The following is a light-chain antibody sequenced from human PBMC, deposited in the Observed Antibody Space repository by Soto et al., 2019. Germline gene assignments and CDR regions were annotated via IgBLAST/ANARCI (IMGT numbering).Light chain of an antibody. V-gene: IGLV2-8*01. CDR2: EVS. Sequence: QSALTQPPSASGSPGQSVTISCTGTSSDVGGYNYVSWYQQHPGKAPKLIIYEVSKRPSGVPDRLSGSKSGNTASLTVSGLQVEDEADYYCASYTGSDTVVFGGGTKLTVL. CDR1: SSDVGGYNY. CDR3: ASYTGSDTVV. J-gene: IGLJ2*01.